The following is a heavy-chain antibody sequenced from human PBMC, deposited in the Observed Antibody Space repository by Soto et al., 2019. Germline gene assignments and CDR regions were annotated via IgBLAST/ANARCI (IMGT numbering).Heavy chain of an antibody. CDR3: ARFLWFGVQRWSWFDP. J-gene: IGHJ5*02. Sequence: SETLSLTCTVSGGSISSYYWSWIRQPPGKGLEWIGYIYYSGGTNYNPSLKSRVTISVDTSKNQFSLKLSSVTAADTAVYYCARFLWFGVQRWSWFDPWGQGTLVTVSS. CDR2: IYYSGGT. V-gene: IGHV4-59*01. D-gene: IGHD3-10*01. CDR1: GGSISSYY.